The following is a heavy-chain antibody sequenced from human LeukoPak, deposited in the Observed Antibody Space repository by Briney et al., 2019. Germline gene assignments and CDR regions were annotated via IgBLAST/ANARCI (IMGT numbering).Heavy chain of an antibody. V-gene: IGHV3-15*01. Sequence: GGSLRLSCAASGFTLSNAWMTWVRQAPGKGLEWVGRIKSETDGGTIDYAAPVKCTFTITRDDSKSALYLQMNSLKTEDTAVYYCTTLGCGTCSSQEYWGQGALVTVSS. J-gene: IGHJ4*02. CDR1: GFTLSNAW. CDR2: IKSETDGGTI. D-gene: IGHD2-15*01. CDR3: TTLGCGTCSSQEY.